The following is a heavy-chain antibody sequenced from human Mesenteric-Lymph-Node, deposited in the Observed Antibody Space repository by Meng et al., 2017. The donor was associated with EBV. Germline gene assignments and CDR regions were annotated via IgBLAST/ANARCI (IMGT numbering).Heavy chain of an antibody. CDR3: ARGRRGVQYFDF. Sequence: QVDLREAGPGLVKPLETLSLTCTVSGGSVTSGSYYWNWIRQPPGKRLELIGYIHYSGSTNYNPSLKSQITISVDTSKNQLSLRVSHVTAADTAVYYCARGRRGVQYFDFWGQGALVTVSS. J-gene: IGHJ4*02. V-gene: IGHV4-61*01. D-gene: IGHD1-1*01. CDR1: GGSVTSGSYY. CDR2: IHYSGST.